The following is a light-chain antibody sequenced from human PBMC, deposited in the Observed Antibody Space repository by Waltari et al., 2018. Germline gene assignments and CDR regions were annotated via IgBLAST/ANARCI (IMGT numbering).Light chain of an antibody. V-gene: IGKV1D-13*01. Sequence: AIQLTQSPSSLSASVGPRITITCPASQDIASALAWYVQKPGKAPQLLIYDASTLESGVPSRFSGSGSGTDFTLSISGLQPEDFATYYCQQFINYPLTFGPGTTVDIK. CDR1: QDIASA. CDR2: DAS. CDR3: QQFINYPLT. J-gene: IGKJ3*01.